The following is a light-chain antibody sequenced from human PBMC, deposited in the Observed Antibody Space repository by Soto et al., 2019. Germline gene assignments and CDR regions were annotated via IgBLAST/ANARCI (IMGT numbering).Light chain of an antibody. V-gene: IGKV1-39*01. J-gene: IGKJ1*01. CDR3: QQRYSLPPT. CDR2: AAS. Sequence: DIQMTQSPSSLSASIGDRVAITCRASESISNYLNWYQHRPGKAPQLLIYAASSLQSGVPSRFIGSESGTDLPVINNCLQPEAYSTHYSQQRYSLPPTFGSGTKVDIK. CDR1: ESISNY.